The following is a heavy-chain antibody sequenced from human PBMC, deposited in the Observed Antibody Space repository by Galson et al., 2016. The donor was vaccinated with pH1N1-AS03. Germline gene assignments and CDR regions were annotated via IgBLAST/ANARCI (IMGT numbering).Heavy chain of an antibody. CDR1: GGSFNDYY. J-gene: IGHJ3*02. D-gene: IGHD6-19*01. CDR2: INHSGST. CDR3: ARGSYSSGWYRGRNAFDI. V-gene: IGHV4-34*01. Sequence: ETLSLTCAVYGGSFNDYYWNWIRQSPGKGLEWVGEINHSGSTDYNPSLKSRVTISVDPSKNQISLNLNSVTAADTAVYYCARGSYSSGWYRGRNAFDIWGQGTMVTVSS.